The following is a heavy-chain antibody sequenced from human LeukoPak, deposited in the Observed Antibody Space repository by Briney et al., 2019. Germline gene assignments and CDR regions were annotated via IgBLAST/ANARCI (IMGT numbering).Heavy chain of an antibody. V-gene: IGHV4-4*02. CDR1: GGSISSSNW. Sequence: SETLSLTCAVSGGSISSSNWWSWVRQPPGKGLEWIGEIYHSGSTNYNPSLKSRVTISVDKSKNQFSLKLSSVTAADTAVYYCARDPPFCGGDCYPPSWGQGTLVTVSS. D-gene: IGHD2-21*02. CDR2: IYHSGST. CDR3: ARDPPFCGGDCYPPS. J-gene: IGHJ5*02.